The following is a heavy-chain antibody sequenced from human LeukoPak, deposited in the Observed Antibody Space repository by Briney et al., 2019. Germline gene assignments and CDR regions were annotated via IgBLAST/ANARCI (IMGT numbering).Heavy chain of an antibody. CDR3: AKGTLGAWGW. J-gene: IGHJ4*02. D-gene: IGHD6-19*01. CDR2: ISSSSNYI. CDR1: GFTFSSYD. Sequence: GGSLRLSCAVSGFTFSSYDMNWVRQAPGKGLEWVSSISSSSNYIHYADSVKGRFTISRDNAKNSLYLQMNSLRAEDTAVYFCAKGTLGAWGWWGQGTLVTVSA. V-gene: IGHV3-21*01.